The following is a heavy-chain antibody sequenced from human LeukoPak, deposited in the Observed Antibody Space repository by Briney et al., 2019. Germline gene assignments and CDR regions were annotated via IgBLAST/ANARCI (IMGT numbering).Heavy chain of an antibody. Sequence: GESLQISCKGSGYSFTSYWIGWVRPMPGKGLEWMGIIYPGDSDTRYSPSFQGQVTISADKSISTAYLQWSSLKASDTAMYYCARLVVAASFYASDIWGQGTMVTVSS. CDR2: IYPGDSDT. CDR1: GYSFTSYW. CDR3: ARLVVAASFYASDI. J-gene: IGHJ3*02. V-gene: IGHV5-51*01. D-gene: IGHD2-15*01.